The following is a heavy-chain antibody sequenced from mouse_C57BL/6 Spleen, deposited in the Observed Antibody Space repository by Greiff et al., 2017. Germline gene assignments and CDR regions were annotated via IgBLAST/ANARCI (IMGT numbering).Heavy chain of an antibody. V-gene: IGHV1-22*01. J-gene: IGHJ2*01. Sequence: VQLQQSGPELVKPGASVKMSCKASGYTFTDYNMHWVKQRHGKSLEWIGYINPNNGGTSYNQKFKGKATLTVNKSSSTAYMELRSLTSEDSAVYYCAIMIRYYFDYWGQGTTLTVSA. CDR3: AIMIRYYFDY. CDR2: INPNNGGT. CDR1: GYTFTDYN. D-gene: IGHD2-4*01.